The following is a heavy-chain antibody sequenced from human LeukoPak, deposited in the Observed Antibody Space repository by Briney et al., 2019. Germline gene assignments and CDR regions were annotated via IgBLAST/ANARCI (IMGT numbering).Heavy chain of an antibody. V-gene: IGHV3-72*01. Sequence: GGSLRLSCAASGFTFSDHLMDWVRQAPGKGLEWVGRIRNKANSYSTDYAASVKGRFTISRDDSKSSVYLQMNSLKMEDTAAYYCGSGYCSGGNCYSQVGRYWGQGTLVTVSS. CDR2: IRNKANSYST. D-gene: IGHD2-15*01. CDR1: GFTFSDHL. J-gene: IGHJ4*02. CDR3: GSGYCSGGNCYSQVGRY.